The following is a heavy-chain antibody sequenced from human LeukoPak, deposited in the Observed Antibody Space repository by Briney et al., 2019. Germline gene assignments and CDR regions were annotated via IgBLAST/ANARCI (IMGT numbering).Heavy chain of an antibody. J-gene: IGHJ6*02. CDR1: GFTFSSYS. D-gene: IGHD2-8*01. V-gene: IGHV3-21*01. CDR2: ISSSSSYI. Sequence: GGSLRLSCAASGFTFSSYSMNWVRQAPGKGLECVSSISSSSSYIYYADSVRGRFTISRDNAKNSLYLQMNSLRAEDTAVYYCARDRGVYCTNGVCYGPYYYYYGMDVWGQGTTVTVSS. CDR3: ARDRGVYCTNGVCYGPYYYYYGMDV.